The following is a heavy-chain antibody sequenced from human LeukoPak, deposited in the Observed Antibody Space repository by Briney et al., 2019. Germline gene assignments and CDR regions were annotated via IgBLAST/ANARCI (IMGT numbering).Heavy chain of an antibody. CDR2: ISSSGSTI. V-gene: IGHV3-48*03. D-gene: IGHD3-10*01. J-gene: IGHJ4*02. CDR3: ARDPFGSRFGELFAPHFDY. CDR1: GFTFSSYE. Sequence: GGSLRLSCAASGFTFSSYEMNWVRQAPGKGLEWVSYISSSGSTIYCADSVKGRFTISRDNAKNSLYLQMNSLRAEDTAVYYCARDPFGSRFGELFAPHFDYWGQGTLVTVSS.